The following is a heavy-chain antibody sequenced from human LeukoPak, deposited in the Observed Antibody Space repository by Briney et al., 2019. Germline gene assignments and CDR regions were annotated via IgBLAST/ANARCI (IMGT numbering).Heavy chain of an antibody. Sequence: GGSLSLSCAASGFTFSSYAMSWVRQAPGKVLEWVSAISGSGGSTYYADSVKGRFTISRDNSKNTLYLQMNSLRAEDTAVYYCAKVPALVVAPAAFDYWGQGTLVTVSS. D-gene: IGHD2-2*01. CDR1: GFTFSSYA. CDR3: AKVPALVVAPAAFDY. CDR2: ISGSGGST. J-gene: IGHJ4*02. V-gene: IGHV3-23*01.